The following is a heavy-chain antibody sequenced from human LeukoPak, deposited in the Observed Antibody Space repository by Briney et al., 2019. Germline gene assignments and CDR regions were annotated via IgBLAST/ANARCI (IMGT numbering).Heavy chain of an antibody. V-gene: IGHV4-39*01. CDR1: GGSISSSSYY. D-gene: IGHD3-22*01. CDR3: ARHYYDSSGYSHSFRY. Sequence: PSETLSLTCTVSGGSISSSSYYWGWIRQPPGKGLEWIGSIYYSGSTYYNPSLKSRVTISVDTSKNQFSLKLSSVTAADTAVYYCARHYYDSSGYSHSFRYWGQGTLVTVSS. J-gene: IGHJ4*02. CDR2: IYYSGST.